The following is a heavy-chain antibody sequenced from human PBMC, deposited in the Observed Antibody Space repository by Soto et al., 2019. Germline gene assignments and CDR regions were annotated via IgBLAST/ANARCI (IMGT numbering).Heavy chain of an antibody. J-gene: IGHJ5*02. CDR3: ARIRFYAGDYEYSGYDNWFDP. Sequence: QVTLKESGPVLVKPTETLTLTCTVSGFSLSNARMGVSWIRQPPGKALEWLAHIFSNDEKSYSTSLKSRLTISKDTSKSQVVLTMTNMDPVDTATYYCARIRFYAGDYEYSGYDNWFDPWGQGTLVTVSS. V-gene: IGHV2-26*01. CDR1: GFSLSNARMG. D-gene: IGHD5-12*01. CDR2: IFSNDEK.